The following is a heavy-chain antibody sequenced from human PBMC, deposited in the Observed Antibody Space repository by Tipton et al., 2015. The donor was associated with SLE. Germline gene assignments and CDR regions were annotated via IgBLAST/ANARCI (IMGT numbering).Heavy chain of an antibody. Sequence: TLSLTCTVSGDSVSDYYWNWIRQPPGKGLEWIGYISYSGYTSYNLSLKSRVTISIDTSKNQFSLKLSSVTAADTAVYYCARNRYRGYAAETNYYNYYYMDVWGKGTTVTVSS. CDR3: ARNRYRGYAAETNYYNYYYMDV. J-gene: IGHJ6*03. D-gene: IGHD5-12*01. V-gene: IGHV4-59*02. CDR2: ISYSGYT. CDR1: GDSVSDYY.